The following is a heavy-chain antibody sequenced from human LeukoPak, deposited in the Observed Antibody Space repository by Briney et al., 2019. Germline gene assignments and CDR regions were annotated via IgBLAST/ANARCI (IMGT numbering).Heavy chain of an antibody. J-gene: IGHJ4*02. CDR2: ISWNSGSI. Sequence: PGGSLRLSCAASGFTFDDYAMHWVRQAPGKGLEWVSGISWNSGSIGYADSVKGRFTISRDNAKNSLYLQMNSLRAEDTAVYYCARDHYDSSGYGPFDYWGQGTLVTVSS. D-gene: IGHD3-22*01. V-gene: IGHV3-9*01. CDR1: GFTFDDYA. CDR3: ARDHYDSSGYGPFDY.